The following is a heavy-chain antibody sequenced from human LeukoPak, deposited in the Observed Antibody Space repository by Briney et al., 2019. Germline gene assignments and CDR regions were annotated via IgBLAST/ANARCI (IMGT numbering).Heavy chain of an antibody. CDR3: VGTFTVFGVVSTIE. CDR1: GVTVSSNY. J-gene: IGHJ4*02. D-gene: IGHD3-3*01. Sequence: QAGGSLRLSCAVFGVTVSSNYMSWVRQAPGKGLEWVSVLYGGGTTYYADSVKGRFIISRDNSKNTLFLQMNSLRAEDTAAYYCVGTFTVFGVVSTIEWGQGTLVTVSS. CDR2: LYGGGTT. V-gene: IGHV3-53*01.